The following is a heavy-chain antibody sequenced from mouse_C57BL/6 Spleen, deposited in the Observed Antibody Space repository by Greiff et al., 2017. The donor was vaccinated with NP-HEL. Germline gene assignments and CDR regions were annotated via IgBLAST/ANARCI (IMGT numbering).Heavy chain of an antibody. D-gene: IGHD1-1*01. CDR3: ASYPPITPVPHWYFDV. V-gene: IGHV1-80*01. J-gene: IGHJ1*03. Sequence: VQLVESGAELVKPGASVKISCKASGYAFSSYWMNWVKQRPGKGLEWIGQIYPGDGDTNYNGKFKGKATLTADKSSSTAYMQLSSLTSEDSAVYFCASYPPITPVPHWYFDVWGTGTTVTVSS. CDR1: GYAFSSYW. CDR2: IYPGDGDT.